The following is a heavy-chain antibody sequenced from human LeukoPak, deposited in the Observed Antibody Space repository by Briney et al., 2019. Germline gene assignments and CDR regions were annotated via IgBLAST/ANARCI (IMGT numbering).Heavy chain of an antibody. Sequence: PGGSLRLSCAASGFTFSRYDMHWVRQATGKGLEWVSVIGTSGDTYYAGSVKGRFTISRDNAKNSFYLQMNSLRAEDTAVYYCAREGYCSSTSCYTLGDAFDIWGQGTMVTVSS. CDR2: IGTSGDT. CDR3: AREGYCSSTSCYTLGDAFDI. D-gene: IGHD2-2*02. CDR1: GFTFSRYD. V-gene: IGHV3-13*04. J-gene: IGHJ3*02.